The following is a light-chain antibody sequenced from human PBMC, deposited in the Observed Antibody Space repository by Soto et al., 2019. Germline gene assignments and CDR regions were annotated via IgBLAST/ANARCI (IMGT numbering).Light chain of an antibody. CDR2: DAS. CDR3: QQLLGLLT. V-gene: IGKV3-11*01. CDR1: QSVSSY. J-gene: IGKJ4*01. Sequence: EIVLTQSPATLSLSPEERATLSCRASQSVSSYLAWYQQKPGQAPRLLIYDASNRATGIPARFSGSGSGTDFTLTISSLEPEDFAVYYCQQLLGLLTFGGGTKVEIK.